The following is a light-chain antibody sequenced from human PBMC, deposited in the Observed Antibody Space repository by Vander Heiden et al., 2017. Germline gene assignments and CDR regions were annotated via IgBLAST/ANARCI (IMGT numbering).Light chain of an antibody. Sequence: QSVLTQPPSLSGATGQRVTISCTGSSSNIGARYDVHWYQQLPGTAPKLLIYGNTNRPSGVPDRFSGSKSGTSASLAITGLQAEDEAHYYCQSYDTSLSGWVFGGGTKLTVL. CDR3: QSYDTSLSGWV. V-gene: IGLV1-40*01. J-gene: IGLJ3*02. CDR1: SSNIGARYD. CDR2: GNT.